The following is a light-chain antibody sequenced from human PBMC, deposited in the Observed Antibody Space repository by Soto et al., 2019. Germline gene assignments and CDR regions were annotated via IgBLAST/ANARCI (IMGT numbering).Light chain of an antibody. CDR1: SSDVGVYKY. CDR3: CSHAGSYTWV. J-gene: IGLJ3*02. CDR2: DDT. V-gene: IGLV2-11*01. Sequence: QSALTQPRSVSGSPGQTVTLSCTGTSSDVGVYKYVSWYEHHPGKAPKLIIYDDTERPSGVPDRLSASKSGNTASLTIAGLQAEDEDDYYCCSHAGSYTWVFGGGTKLTVL.